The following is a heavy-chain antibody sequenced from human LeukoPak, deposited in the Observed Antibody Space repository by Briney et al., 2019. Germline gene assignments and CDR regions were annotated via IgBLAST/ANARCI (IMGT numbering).Heavy chain of an antibody. D-gene: IGHD3-3*01. CDR2: IWFDGSNT. J-gene: IGHJ6*02. CDR3: AKDLLRFLEWPEGMDV. CDR1: GFTFSRYG. Sequence: GKSLRLSCAASGFTFSRYGMHWVRQASGKGLEWVAVIWFDGSNTYYADSVKGRFTISRDTSKNTLYLQMNSLRAEDTAVYYCAKDLLRFLEWPEGMDVWGQGTTVTVSS. V-gene: IGHV3-33*06.